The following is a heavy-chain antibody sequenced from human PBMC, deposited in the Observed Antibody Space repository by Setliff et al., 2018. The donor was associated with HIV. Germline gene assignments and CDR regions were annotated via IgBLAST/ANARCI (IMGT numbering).Heavy chain of an antibody. CDR2: IYYSGNT. CDR1: GGSISSHY. V-gene: IGHV4-59*11. Sequence: SETLSLTCTVSGGSISSHYWSWIRQPPGKGLEWIGYIYYSGNTNYNASLKSRGTISVDTSKNQFSLKLSSVTAADTAVYYCARRASGYYYGGAFDIWGQGTMVT. CDR3: ARRASGYYYGGAFDI. D-gene: IGHD3-22*01. J-gene: IGHJ3*02.